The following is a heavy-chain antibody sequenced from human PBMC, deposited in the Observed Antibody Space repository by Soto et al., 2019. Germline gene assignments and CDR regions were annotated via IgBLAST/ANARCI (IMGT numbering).Heavy chain of an antibody. Sequence: GGSLRLSCAASGFTFSSYGMHWVRQAPGKGLEWVAVIWYDGSNKYYADSVKGRFTISRDNSKNTLYLQMNSLRAEDTAVYYCARERREYDILTGYFWGQGTLVTVSS. CDR3: ARERREYDILTGYF. CDR1: GFTFSSYG. D-gene: IGHD3-9*01. J-gene: IGHJ4*02. CDR2: IWYDGSNK. V-gene: IGHV3-33*01.